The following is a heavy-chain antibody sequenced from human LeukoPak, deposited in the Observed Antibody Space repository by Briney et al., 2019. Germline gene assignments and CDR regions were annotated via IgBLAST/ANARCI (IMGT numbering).Heavy chain of an antibody. CDR2: ISSSGSTI. CDR3: AREPDYGDYVYWSFDL. D-gene: IGHD4-17*01. J-gene: IGHJ2*01. Sequence: PGGSLILSCAASGFTFSSYEMNRVRQAPGKGLEWVSYISSSGSTIYYADSVKGRFTISRDNAKNSLYLQMNSLRAEDTAVYYCAREPDYGDYVYWSFDLWGRGTLVTVSS. CDR1: GFTFSSYE. V-gene: IGHV3-48*03.